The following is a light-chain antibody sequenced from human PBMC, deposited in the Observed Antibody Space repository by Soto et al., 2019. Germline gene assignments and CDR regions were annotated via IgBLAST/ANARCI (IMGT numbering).Light chain of an antibody. J-gene: IGLJ2*01. Sequence: QPVRTQSPSASASLGASVKLTCTLSSGHSNYAIAWHQQQSEKGPRYMMKLNSDGSHSKADGIPDRFSGSSSGAERYLTTSSLQSEDEADYYCQTWGSGIVVFGGGTKLTV. V-gene: IGLV4-69*01. CDR3: QTWGSGIVV. CDR2: LNSDGSH. CDR1: SGHSNYA.